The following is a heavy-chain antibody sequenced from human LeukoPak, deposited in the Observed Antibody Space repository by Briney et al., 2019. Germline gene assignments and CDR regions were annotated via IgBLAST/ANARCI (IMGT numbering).Heavy chain of an antibody. Sequence: ASVKVSCKASGYTFTGYYMHWVRQAPGQGLEWMGWINPNSGGTNYAQKFQGRVTMTRDTSISTAYMELSRLRSDDTAVYYCARDVEPYCSSTSCFPMDVWGKGTRSPSP. CDR1: GYTFTGYY. CDR2: INPNSGGT. D-gene: IGHD2-2*01. V-gene: IGHV1-2*02. J-gene: IGHJ6*03. CDR3: ARDVEPYCSSTSCFPMDV.